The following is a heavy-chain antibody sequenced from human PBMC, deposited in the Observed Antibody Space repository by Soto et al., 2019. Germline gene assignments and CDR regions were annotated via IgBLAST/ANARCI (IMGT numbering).Heavy chain of an antibody. CDR1: GFSFSTHG. CDR3: AKDLKASGGHSGTLNYYYGMDV. CDR2: ISYDGFIK. J-gene: IGHJ6*02. V-gene: IGHV3-30*18. D-gene: IGHD3-10*01. Sequence: QVQLVESGGGVVQPGRSLRLYCASSGFSFSTHGMQWVRQAPGKGLEWVAIISYDGFIKYSADDVKGRFTISRDNSKNTLFLQMDSLRAEDSAVYYCAKDLKASGGHSGTLNYYYGMDVWGQGTTVIVSS.